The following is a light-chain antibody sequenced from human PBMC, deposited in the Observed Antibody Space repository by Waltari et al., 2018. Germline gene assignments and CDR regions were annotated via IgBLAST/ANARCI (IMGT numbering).Light chain of an antibody. CDR3: SSYTSSITVI. V-gene: IGLV2-14*03. Sequence: QSALNLPASVSGSPGQPLTTSCAGTITDMCGYNLVSWYQHHPGKTPKLIIYDVTNRPSGVSNRFSGSKTVNTAYLTISGLRAEDEADYYCSSYTSSITVIFGGGTKVTVL. J-gene: IGLJ2*01. CDR2: DVT. CDR1: ITDMCGYNL.